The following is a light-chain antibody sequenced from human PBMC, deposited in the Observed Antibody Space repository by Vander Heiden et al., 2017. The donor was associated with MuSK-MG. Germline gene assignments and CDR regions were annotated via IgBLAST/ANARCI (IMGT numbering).Light chain of an antibody. V-gene: IGKV1-33*01. CDR2: HAS. J-gene: IGKJ4*01. CDR3: QQFDSLPPHT. Sequence: DIQMTQSPSSLSASVGDRVTITCQASQDITNYLNWYHQKPGKAPKLLIHHASSLESGVPSRFSGGGSGTHFSFTISGLQTEDFGTYYCQQFDSLPPHTFGGGTKVEI. CDR1: QDITNY.